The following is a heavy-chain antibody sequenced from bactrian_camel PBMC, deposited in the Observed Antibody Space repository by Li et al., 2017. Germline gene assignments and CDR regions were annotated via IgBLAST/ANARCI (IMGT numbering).Heavy chain of an antibody. D-gene: IGHD4*01. V-gene: IGHV3-2*01. Sequence: HVQLVESGGGLVQPGGSLRLSCAASGFTFGSYCMGWFRQAPGKEREAVATIYNSDTFYADSVKGRFTISQDSARTTVYLRMDNLKPEDTAVYYCVKGGRWSDNTFYEYTDWGQGTQVTVS. CDR1: GFTFGSYC. CDR2: IYNSDT. CDR3: VKGGRWSDNTFYEYTD. J-gene: IGHJ4*01.